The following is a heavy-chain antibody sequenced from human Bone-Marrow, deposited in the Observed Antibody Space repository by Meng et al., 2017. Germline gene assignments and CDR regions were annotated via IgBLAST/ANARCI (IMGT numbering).Heavy chain of an antibody. Sequence: GASQMISCAAAGFIFGTYNMNWVRPPPGKGLEWVSSISGGRSYIYYADSMRGRFTISRDNTKNSLYLQMNSLRAEETAVYYCVRDVSGVNDAFDLWGRGTMVTVSS. D-gene: IGHD3-10*01. CDR3: VRDVSGVNDAFDL. J-gene: IGHJ3*01. CDR1: GFIFGTYN. CDR2: ISGGRSYI. V-gene: IGHV3-21*01.